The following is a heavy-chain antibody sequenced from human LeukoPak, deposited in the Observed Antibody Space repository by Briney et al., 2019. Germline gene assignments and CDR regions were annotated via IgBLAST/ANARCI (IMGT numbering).Heavy chain of an antibody. Sequence: GGSLRLSCAASGFTSSSYGMSWVRQAPGKGLEWVSAISGSGSNTNYADSVKGRFTISRDNSKNTLYLQMNSLRAEDTAVYFCAKELDILTGYSRYYFDYWGQGTLVTVSS. CDR1: GFTSSSYG. CDR3: AKELDILTGYSRYYFDY. J-gene: IGHJ4*02. V-gene: IGHV3-23*01. D-gene: IGHD3-9*01. CDR2: ISGSGSNT.